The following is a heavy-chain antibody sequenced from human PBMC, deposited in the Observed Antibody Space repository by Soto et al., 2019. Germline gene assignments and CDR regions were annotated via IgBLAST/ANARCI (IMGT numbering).Heavy chain of an antibody. D-gene: IGHD1-7*01. V-gene: IGHV3-74*01. CDR1: GFTFSSYW. CDR3: ARGGDWDLYYFDY. Sequence: VQLVESGGGLVQPGGSLRLSCAASGFTFSSYWMHWVRQAPGKGLVWVSRINSDGSSTRYADSMKGRFTISRDNAKNTLYLQMNSLRAEDTAVYYCARGGDWDLYYFDYWGQGTLVTVSS. J-gene: IGHJ4*02. CDR2: INSDGSST.